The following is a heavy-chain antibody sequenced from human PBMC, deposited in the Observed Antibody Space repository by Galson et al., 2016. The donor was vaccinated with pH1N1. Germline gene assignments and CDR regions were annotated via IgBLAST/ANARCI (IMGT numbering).Heavy chain of an antibody. J-gene: IGHJ2*01. D-gene: IGHD3-22*01. CDR3: AREDYYDTDLSDWYFDL. Sequence: SVKVSCKASGGTFGSYGINWVRQAPGQGLEWMGGIIPILNITKYAQNFQDRVTITADESTTTAYMELSSLRSEDTAVYYCAREDYYDTDLSDWYFDLWGRGILVSVSS. V-gene: IGHV1-69*13. CDR1: GGTFGSYG. CDR2: IIPILNIT.